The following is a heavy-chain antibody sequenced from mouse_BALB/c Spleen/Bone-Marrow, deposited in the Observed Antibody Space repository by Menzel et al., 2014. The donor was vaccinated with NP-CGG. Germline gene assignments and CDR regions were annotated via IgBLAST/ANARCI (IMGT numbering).Heavy chain of an antibody. CDR1: GFTFTDYY. CDR2: IRNKANGYTT. CDR3: ARDMGLLRFDY. D-gene: IGHD1-1*01. J-gene: IGHJ2*01. V-gene: IGHV7-3*02. Sequence: EVVLVESGGGLVQPGGSLRLSCATSGFTFTDYYMSWVRQPPGKALEWLGFIRNKANGYTTEYSASVKGRFTISRDNSQSILYLQMNTLRAEDSATYYCARDMGLLRFDYWGQGTTLTVSS.